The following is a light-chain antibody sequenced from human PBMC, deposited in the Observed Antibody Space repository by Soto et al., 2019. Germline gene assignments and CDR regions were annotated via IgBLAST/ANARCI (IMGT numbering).Light chain of an antibody. CDR3: TSYTSSSTLDV. V-gene: IGLV2-8*01. Sequence: QSALTQPPSASGSPGQSVTISCTGTGSDIGAYDYVSWYQQRPGKAPKLIIYEVSRRPSGVPDRFSGSKYGNTASLTVSGLQSDDEADYYCTSYTSSSTLDVFGTGTQLTVL. J-gene: IGLJ1*01. CDR1: GSDIGAYDY. CDR2: EVS.